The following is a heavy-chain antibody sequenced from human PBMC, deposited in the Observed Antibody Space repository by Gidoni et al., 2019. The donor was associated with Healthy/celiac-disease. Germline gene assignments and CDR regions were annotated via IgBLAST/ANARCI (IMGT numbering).Heavy chain of an antibody. CDR3: VKVRGIAAAGGYYYYYYYMDV. CDR1: GFTFSSYA. V-gene: IGHV3-64D*06. D-gene: IGHD6-13*01. CDR2: ISSNGGST. Sequence: EVQLVESGGGLVQPGGSLRLSCSASGFTFSSYAMHWVRQAPGKGLEYVSAISSNGGSTYYADSVKGRFTISRDNSKNTLYLQMSSLRAEDTAVYYCVKVRGIAAAGGYYYYYYYMDVWGKGTTVTVSS. J-gene: IGHJ6*03.